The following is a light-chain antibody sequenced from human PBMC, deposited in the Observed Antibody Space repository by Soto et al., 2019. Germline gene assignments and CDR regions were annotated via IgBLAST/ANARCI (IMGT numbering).Light chain of an antibody. CDR3: QQRSNWPRT. J-gene: IGKJ1*01. CDR1: QSVSSY. V-gene: IGKV3-11*01. CDR2: DAS. Sequence: EIVLTQSPATLSLSPGERATLSCRASQSVSSYLAWYQQKPGQAPRLLIYDASNRATGIPARFSGSGSGTDFTLTISSLEPEDFAVYYWQQRSNWPRTFGQGIKVETK.